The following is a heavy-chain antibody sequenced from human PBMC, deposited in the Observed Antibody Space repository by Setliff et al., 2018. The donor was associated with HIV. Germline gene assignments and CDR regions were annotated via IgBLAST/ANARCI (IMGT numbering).Heavy chain of an antibody. D-gene: IGHD3-3*01. CDR2: INPNSGGT. J-gene: IGHJ3*02. V-gene: IGHV1-2*04. CDR3: ARLPFITIFGVLNGDDGFDI. CDR1: GYTFTGYY. Sequence: GASVKVSCKASGYTFTGYYIHWVRQAPGQGLEWMGWINPNSGGTNYAQKFQGWVTMTRDTSISTAYMELSRLRSDDTAVYYCARLPFITIFGVLNGDDGFDIWGQGTMVTVSS.